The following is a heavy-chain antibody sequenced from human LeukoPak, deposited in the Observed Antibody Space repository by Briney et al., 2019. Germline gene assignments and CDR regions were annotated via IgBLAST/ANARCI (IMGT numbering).Heavy chain of an antibody. D-gene: IGHD6-13*01. CDR1: GYSFTSYW. V-gene: IGHV5-10-1*01. J-gene: IGHJ4*02. CDR2: IDPSDSYT. CDR3: ARSISAAATGAY. Sequence: GESLKISCKGSGYSFTSYWISWVRQMPGKDLEWMGRIDPSDSYTNYSPSFQGHVTISADKSISTASLQWSSLKASDTAMYYCARSISAAATGAYWGQGTLVTVSS.